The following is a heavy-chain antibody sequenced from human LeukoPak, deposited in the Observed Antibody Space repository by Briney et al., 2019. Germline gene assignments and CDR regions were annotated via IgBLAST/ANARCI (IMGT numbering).Heavy chain of an antibody. CDR1: GFTFDDYA. CDR3: VKAEGYSSGWYSG. D-gene: IGHD6-19*01. J-gene: IGHJ4*02. CDR2: ISWNSGDI. Sequence: HPGGSLRLSCAASGFTFDDYAMDWVRQAPGKGLEWVSGISWNSGDIGYADSVKGRFTISRDNAKNSLYLQMNSLRVEDTALYYCVKAEGYSSGWYSGWGQGSLVTVSS. V-gene: IGHV3-9*01.